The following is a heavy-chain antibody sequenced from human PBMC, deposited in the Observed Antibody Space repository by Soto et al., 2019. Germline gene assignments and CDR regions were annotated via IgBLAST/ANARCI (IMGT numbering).Heavy chain of an antibody. J-gene: IGHJ2*01. CDR1: GFSLSTYT. Sequence: EVQLVESGGGLVKTGGSLRLSCAASGFSLSTYTMNWVRQAPGKGLEWVSSISSSSNYIFYADSVKGRFTISRDNAKNSLYLQLHSLRGDDAAVYYWSRRPEDYATSTAYHLRYFYLWGRCTLLNVS. CDR3: SRRPEDYATSTAYHLRYFYL. V-gene: IGHV3-21*02. CDR2: ISSSSNYI. D-gene: IGHD3-9*01.